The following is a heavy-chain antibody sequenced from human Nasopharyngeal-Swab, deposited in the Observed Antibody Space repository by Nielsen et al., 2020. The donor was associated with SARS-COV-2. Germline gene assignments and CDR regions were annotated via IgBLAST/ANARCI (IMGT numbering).Heavy chain of an antibody. D-gene: IGHD4-17*01. V-gene: IGHV1-69*06. J-gene: IGHJ4*02. CDR2: IIPIFGTA. CDR3: ARVGAFRGNYGDYEVY. CDR1: GGTFSSYA. Sequence: SEKVSCKASGGTFSSYAISWVRQAPGQGLEWMGGIIPIFGTANYAQKFQGRVTITADKSTSTAYMELSSLRSEDTAVYYCARVGAFRGNYGDYEVYWGQGTLVTVSS.